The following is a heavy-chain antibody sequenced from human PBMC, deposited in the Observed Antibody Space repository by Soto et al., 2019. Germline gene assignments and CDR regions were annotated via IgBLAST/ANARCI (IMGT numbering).Heavy chain of an antibody. CDR2: ISYDGSTK. J-gene: IGHJ4*02. CDR3: AKASPAYYGLVDF. V-gene: IGHV3-30*18. D-gene: IGHD3-10*01. CDR1: GFTFDWFG. Sequence: QVKLVESGGGVVQPGLSLRLYCEGSGFTFDWFGMHWVRQAPGKGLEWVAVISYDGSTKYYADSVEGRFTISRDNSKNTVYLHMISLRREDTAVYFCAKASPAYYGLVDFGGQGTLVTVSS.